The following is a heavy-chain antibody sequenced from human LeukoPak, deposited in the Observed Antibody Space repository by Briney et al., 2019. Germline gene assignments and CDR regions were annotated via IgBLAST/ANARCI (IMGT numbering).Heavy chain of an antibody. Sequence: SETLSLTCTVSGGSISSYYWSWIRQPPGKGLEWIGYIYYSGSTNYNPSLKSRVTISVDTSKNQFSLKLSSVTAADAAVYYCARQDVVAAASLWGQGTLVTVSS. V-gene: IGHV4-59*01. CDR1: GGSISSYY. CDR2: IYYSGST. J-gene: IGHJ4*02. CDR3: ARQDVVAAASL. D-gene: IGHD6-13*01.